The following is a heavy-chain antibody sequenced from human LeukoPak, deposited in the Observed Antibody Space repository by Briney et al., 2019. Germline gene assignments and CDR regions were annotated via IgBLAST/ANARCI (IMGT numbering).Heavy chain of an antibody. CDR1: GGSISSGDYY. CDR3: AREGRRSSPSGFRWFDP. V-gene: IGHV4-30-4*08. J-gene: IGHJ5*02. CDR2: IYYSGST. Sequence: SETLSLTCTVSGGSISSGDYYWSWIRQPPGKGLEWIGYIYYSGSTYYNPSLKSRVTISVDTSKNQFSLKLSSVTAADTAVYYCAREGRRSSPSGFRWFDPWGQGTLVTVSS. D-gene: IGHD6-6*01.